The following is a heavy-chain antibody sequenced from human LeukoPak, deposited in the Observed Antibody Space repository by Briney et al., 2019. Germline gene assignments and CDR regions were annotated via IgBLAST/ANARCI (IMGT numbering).Heavy chain of an antibody. CDR2: ICCSGGST. Sequence: GGSLRLSCAASGVTFSSHVMICVREAPGKGLECVSAICCSGGSTYYADSVKSRFTISRDNSKNTLYLQMNSLRAEDTAVYYCAKTTVQAAEGMYYCASSGYLAHFDYWGKGTLVTVSS. J-gene: IGHJ4*02. V-gene: IGHV3-23*01. CDR1: GVTFSSHV. D-gene: IGHD3-22*01. CDR3: AKTTVQAAEGMYYCASSGYLAHFDY.